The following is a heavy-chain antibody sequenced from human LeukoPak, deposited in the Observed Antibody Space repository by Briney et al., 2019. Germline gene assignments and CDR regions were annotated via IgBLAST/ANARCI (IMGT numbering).Heavy chain of an antibody. CDR1: GYTFINYG. D-gene: IGHD3-22*01. CDR2: ISTYSGNT. CDR3: ARRVYDVDAFDI. Sequence: GASVKVSCKASGYTFINYGISWVRQAPGQGLQWMGWISTYSGNTNSAQKFQGRVTMTTDTSTSTAYMELRSLRDGATAAYYCARRVYDVDAFDIWGQGTMVTVSS. V-gene: IGHV1-18*01. J-gene: IGHJ3*02.